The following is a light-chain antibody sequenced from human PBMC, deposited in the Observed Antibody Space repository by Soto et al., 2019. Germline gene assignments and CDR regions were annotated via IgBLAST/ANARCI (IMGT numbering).Light chain of an antibody. CDR2: DAS. CDR1: QSVSSY. V-gene: IGKV3-11*01. J-gene: IGKJ5*01. CDR3: QQRSNWPLIT. Sequence: EFVLTQSPGTLSLSPGERATLSCRASQSVSSYLAWYQQKPGQAPRLLIYDASNRATGIPARFSGSGSGTDFTLTISSLEPEDFAVYYCQQRSNWPLITFGQGTRLEIK.